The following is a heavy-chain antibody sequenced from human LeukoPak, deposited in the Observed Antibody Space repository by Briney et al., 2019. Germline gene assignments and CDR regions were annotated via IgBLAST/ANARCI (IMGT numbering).Heavy chain of an antibody. J-gene: IGHJ4*02. V-gene: IGHV3-9*01. CDR3: AKDQSLWYYGSTRGC. D-gene: IGHD3-10*01. Sequence: GGSLRLSCAASGFTFDDYAMHWVRQAPGKGLEWVSGISWNSGSIGYADSVKGRFTISRDNAKNSLYLQMNSLRAEDTAVYYCAKDQSLWYYGSTRGCWGQGTLVTVSS. CDR1: GFTFDDYA. CDR2: ISWNSGSI.